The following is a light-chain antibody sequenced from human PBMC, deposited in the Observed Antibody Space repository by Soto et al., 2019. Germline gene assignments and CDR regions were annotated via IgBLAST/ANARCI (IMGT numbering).Light chain of an antibody. Sequence: EIVLTQSPDTLSLSPGERATLSCRASQTVSGSYLAWYQQEPGQAPRLLIYGASTRATGIPDRFSGSGSGTDFTLTISRLEPEDFAVYWCQQYGSSPWTFGQGTKVEIK. V-gene: IGKV3-20*01. CDR1: QTVSGSY. CDR3: QQYGSSPWT. CDR2: GAS. J-gene: IGKJ1*01.